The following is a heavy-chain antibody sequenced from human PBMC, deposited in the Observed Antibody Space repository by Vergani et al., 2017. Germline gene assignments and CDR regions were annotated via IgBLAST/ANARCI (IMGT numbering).Heavy chain of an antibody. J-gene: IGHJ6*02. CDR1: GFTFSSYW. V-gene: IGHV3-7*04. CDR2: IKQDGSEK. D-gene: IGHD3-9*01. CDR3: ASDRGYDILTGYYYYYYYGMDV. Sequence: EVQLVESGGGLVQPGGSLRLSCAASGFTFSSYWMSWVRQAPGKGLEWVANIKQDGSEKYYVDSVKGRFTISRDNAKNSLYLQMNSLRAEDTAVYYCASDRGYDILTGYYYYYYYGMDVWGQGTTVTVSS.